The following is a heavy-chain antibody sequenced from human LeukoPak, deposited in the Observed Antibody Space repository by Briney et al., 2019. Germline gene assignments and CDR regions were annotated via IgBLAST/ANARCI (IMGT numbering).Heavy chain of an antibody. D-gene: IGHD3-10*01. V-gene: IGHV5-51*01. CDR1: GYSFTSYW. Sequence: GESLKISCKGSGYSFTSYWIGWVRQMPGKGLEWMGIIYPGDSDTRCSPSFQGQVTISADKSISTAYLQWSSLKASDTAMYYCATQDRFGSGGYYYYYMDVWGKGTTVTVSS. CDR2: IYPGDSDT. J-gene: IGHJ6*03. CDR3: ATQDRFGSGGYYYYYMDV.